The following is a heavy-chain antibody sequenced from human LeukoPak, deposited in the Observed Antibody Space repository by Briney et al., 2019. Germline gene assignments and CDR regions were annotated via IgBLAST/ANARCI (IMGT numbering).Heavy chain of an antibody. Sequence: TEGSLRLSCAASGFTFSSYAMSRVRQAPGKGLEWVSAISGSGGSTYYADSVKGRFTISRDNSKNTLYLQMNSLRAEDTAVYYCAKSRLKDWGSYWGQGTLVTVSS. J-gene: IGHJ4*02. D-gene: IGHD3-16*01. V-gene: IGHV3-23*01. CDR1: GFTFSSYA. CDR3: AKSRLKDWGSY. CDR2: ISGSGGST.